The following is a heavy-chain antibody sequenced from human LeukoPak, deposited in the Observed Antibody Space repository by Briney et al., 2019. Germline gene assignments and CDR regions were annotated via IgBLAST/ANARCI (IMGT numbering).Heavy chain of an antibody. J-gene: IGHJ4*02. CDR1: GFTFSSYA. V-gene: IGHV3-7*01. Sequence: PGGSLRLSCAASGFTFSSYAMSWVRQAPGKGLEWVANIKQDGSEKYYVDSVKGRFTISRDNAKNSLYLQMNSLRAEDTAVYYCARVKDPIFGVLFFGGQGTLVTVSS. CDR3: ARVKDPIFGVLFF. CDR2: IKQDGSEK. D-gene: IGHD3-3*01.